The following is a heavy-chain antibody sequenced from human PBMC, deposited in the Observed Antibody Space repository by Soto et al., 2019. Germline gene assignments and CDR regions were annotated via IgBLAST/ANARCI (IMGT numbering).Heavy chain of an antibody. CDR1: GFTFSTYS. J-gene: IGHJ4*02. CDR3: ATPPRGPERKPENY. Sequence: QLVESGGGLVQPGGSLRLSCAASGFTFSTYSMNWVRQAPGRGLEWVSSISSTSRYIYYADSVRGRFTISRDNAKNSLYLQMNSLRAEDTAVYYCATPPRGPERKPENYWGQGTLVTVSA. V-gene: IGHV3-21*01. CDR2: ISSTSRYI.